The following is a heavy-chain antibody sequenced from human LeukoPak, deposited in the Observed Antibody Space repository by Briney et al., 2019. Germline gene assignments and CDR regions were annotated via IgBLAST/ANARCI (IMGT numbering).Heavy chain of an antibody. D-gene: IGHD3-10*01. CDR3: AKKTHVEAGSSPLDH. J-gene: IGHJ4*02. CDR1: GFTFSAYA. CDR2: ISGSGENR. Sequence: GVALRLSCVASGFTFSAYAMTWVRQAPDKGLEWVSVISGSGENRYFADSVKGRFSISRDNSKDTLYLYIKSLRAEDTAVYYCAKKTHVEAGSSPLDHWGQGTLVTVSS. V-gene: IGHV3-23*01.